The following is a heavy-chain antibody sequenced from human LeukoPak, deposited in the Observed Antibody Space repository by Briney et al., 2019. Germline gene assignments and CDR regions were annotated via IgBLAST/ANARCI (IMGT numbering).Heavy chain of an antibody. Sequence: ASVKVSCKASGGTFSSYAISWVRQAPGQGLEWMGRIIPILGIANYAQKFQGRVTITADKSTSTAYMELSSLGSEDTAVYYCARDLSSSWPGYNWFDPWGQGTLVTVSS. V-gene: IGHV1-69*04. CDR2: IIPILGIA. D-gene: IGHD6-13*01. CDR1: GGTFSSYA. CDR3: ARDLSSSWPGYNWFDP. J-gene: IGHJ5*02.